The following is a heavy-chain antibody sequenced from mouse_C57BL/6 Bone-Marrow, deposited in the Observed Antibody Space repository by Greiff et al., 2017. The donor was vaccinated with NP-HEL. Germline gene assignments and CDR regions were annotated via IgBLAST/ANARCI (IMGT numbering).Heavy chain of an antibody. D-gene: IGHD1-1*01. CDR2: IHPNSGST. CDR3: ATYYYGRYYAMDY. V-gene: IGHV1-64*01. CDR1: GYTFTSYW. Sequence: QVQLQQSGAELVKPGSSFPFSSPSSGYTFTSYWLHWVTQRPGPGLEWIGMIHPNSGSTKYTEQFKSKATLTVDKSSSTAYMQLSNLTSEDSAVYYCATYYYGRYYAMDYWGQGTSVTVSS. J-gene: IGHJ4*01.